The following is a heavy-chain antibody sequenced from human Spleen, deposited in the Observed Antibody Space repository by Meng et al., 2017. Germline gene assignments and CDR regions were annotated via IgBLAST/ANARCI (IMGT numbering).Heavy chain of an antibody. CDR2: VNPINGKT. CDR1: GYVFTSYD. J-gene: IGHJ4*02. Sequence: ASAKVSCKPSGYVFTSYDINWVRQAPGRGLEWRGWVNPINGKTDYAPKFRGRVTMTSNTTIRTAYMELSSLKSDDTAVYYCARGGDYSSGDYWGQGTLVTVSS. V-gene: IGHV1-8*01. D-gene: IGHD4-11*01. CDR3: ARGGDYSSGDY.